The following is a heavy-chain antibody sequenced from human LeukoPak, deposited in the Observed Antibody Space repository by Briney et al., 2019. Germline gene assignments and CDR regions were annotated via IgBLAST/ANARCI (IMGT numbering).Heavy chain of an antibody. CDR2: ISGRGDSK. Sequence: GGSLRLSCAASGFSGYTISSYAMSWVRQTPGKGLEWFSSISGRGDSKYYADSVKGRFAISRDNSQNTLYLQMNSLRAEDTAVYYCAKETSTVTQPFDNWGQGTLVTVSS. CDR3: AKETSTVTQPFDN. J-gene: IGHJ4*02. D-gene: IGHD4-17*01. V-gene: IGHV3-23*01. CDR1: GFSGYTISSYA.